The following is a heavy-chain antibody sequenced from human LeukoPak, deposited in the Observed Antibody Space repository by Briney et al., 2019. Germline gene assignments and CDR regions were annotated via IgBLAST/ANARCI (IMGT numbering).Heavy chain of an antibody. CDR2: IRRRAYGGAA. CDR1: GFAFDDFA. Sequence: QSLRLSCTTSGFAFDDFAMSWVRQPAGKGLEWVGFIRRRAYGGAAEYAASVKGRFIISRDDSKGIAYLQMNSLKTEGTAVYYCGRNGLVDFDYWGQGSRVIVSP. J-gene: IGHJ4*02. CDR3: GRNGLVDFDY. V-gene: IGHV3-49*04.